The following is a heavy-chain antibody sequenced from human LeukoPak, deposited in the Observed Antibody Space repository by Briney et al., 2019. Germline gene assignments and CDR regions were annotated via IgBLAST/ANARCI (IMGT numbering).Heavy chain of an antibody. D-gene: IGHD2-2*01. Sequence: SVKVSCKASGGTFSSYAISWVRQPPGQGLEWMGGIFPIFGTANYAQKFQGRVTITAQESTSTAYMELSSLSSEDRAVYYCAREKGVVVPAAIRWFDPWGQGTLVTVSS. CDR2: IFPIFGTA. J-gene: IGHJ5*02. CDR3: AREKGVVVPAAIRWFDP. CDR1: GGTFSSYA. V-gene: IGHV1-69*01.